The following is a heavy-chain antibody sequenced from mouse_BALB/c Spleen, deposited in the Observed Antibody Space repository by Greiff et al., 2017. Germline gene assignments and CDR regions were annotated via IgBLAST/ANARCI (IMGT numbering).Heavy chain of an antibody. CDR1: GFTFSSYT. D-gene: IGHD2-1*01. Sequence: EVKVVESGGGLVQPGGSLKLSCAASGFTFSSYTMSWVRQTPEKRLEWVAYISNGGGSTYYPDTVKGRFTISRDNAKNTLYLQMSSLKSEDTAMYYCARHTRNYFDYWGQGTSVTVSS. V-gene: IGHV5-12-2*01. J-gene: IGHJ4*01. CDR2: ISNGGGST. CDR3: ARHTRNYFDY.